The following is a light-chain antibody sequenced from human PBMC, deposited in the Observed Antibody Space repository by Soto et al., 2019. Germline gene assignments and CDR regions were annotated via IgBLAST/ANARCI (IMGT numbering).Light chain of an antibody. J-gene: IGLJ1*01. Sequence: QSVLTQPASVSGSPGQSITISCNGTSSDVGTYNHVSWYQQHPGKAPQLIIYEVSNRPSGLSNRLSASKSGNTASLTISGLQAEDEADYYCCSYTTSSTLVFGTGTKLTVL. CDR3: CSYTTSSTLV. V-gene: IGLV2-14*01. CDR2: EVS. CDR1: SSDVGTYNH.